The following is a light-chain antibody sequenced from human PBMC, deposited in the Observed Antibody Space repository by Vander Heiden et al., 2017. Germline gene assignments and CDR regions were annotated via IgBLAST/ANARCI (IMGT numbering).Light chain of an antibody. J-gene: IGLJ3*02. V-gene: IGLV5-45*02. CDR2: YNSYSDR. Sequence: QAVLTQPSSLSASTGASASLTCTGRSGINVGTYRIYWYQQKPGSPPQYLLRYNSYSDRQQGSGVPSRFSGSKDASATAGILLMSGVQAEDEDDYSCMSGHSNAWVFGGGTKLTVL. CDR3: MSGHSNAWV. CDR1: SGINVGTYR.